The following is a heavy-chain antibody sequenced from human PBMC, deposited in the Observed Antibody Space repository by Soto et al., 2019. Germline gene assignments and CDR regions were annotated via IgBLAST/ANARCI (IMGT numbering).Heavy chain of an antibody. CDR2: IIPIFGTA. J-gene: IGHJ4*02. V-gene: IGHV1-69*13. D-gene: IGHD3-22*01. Sequence: GASVKVSCKASGGTFSSYAISWVRQAPGQGLEWMGGIIPIFGTANYAQKFQGRVTITADESTSTAYMELSSLRSEDTAVYYCARDPPDYYDSSGYSLGGEWGQGTLVTVSS. CDR3: ARDPPDYYDSSGYSLGGE. CDR1: GGTFSSYA.